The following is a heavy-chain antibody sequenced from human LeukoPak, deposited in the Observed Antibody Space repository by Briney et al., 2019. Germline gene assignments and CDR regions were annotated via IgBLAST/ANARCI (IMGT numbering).Heavy chain of an antibody. V-gene: IGHV3-23*01. Sequence: GGSLRLSCAASGFTFSSYAMGWVRQAPGKALEWVSAISGSGGSTYYADSVKGRFTIPRDNSKNTLYLQMNSLRAEDTAVYYCAKDPAPRPGYFDYWGQGTLVTVSS. J-gene: IGHJ4*02. CDR3: AKDPAPRPGYFDY. CDR2: ISGSGGST. CDR1: GFTFSSYA.